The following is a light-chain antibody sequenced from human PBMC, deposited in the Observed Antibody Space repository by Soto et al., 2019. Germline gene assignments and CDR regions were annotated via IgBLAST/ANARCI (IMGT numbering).Light chain of an antibody. V-gene: IGLV2-14*01. CDR3: SSYTSSRTRV. CDR2: XXX. J-gene: IGLJ1*01. CDR1: SSDVGGYNY. Sequence: QSVLTQPASVSGSPGQSITISCTGTSSDVGGYNYVSWYQQHPGKAPKLMIYXXXXXXXXXXXXXXXXKSGNTASLTISGXQXXXXXXYYCSSYTSSRTRVFGTGTKLTVL.